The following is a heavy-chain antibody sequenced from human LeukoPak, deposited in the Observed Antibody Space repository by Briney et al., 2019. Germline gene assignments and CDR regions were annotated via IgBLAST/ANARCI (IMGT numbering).Heavy chain of an antibody. CDR3: ARHRAVSNLSNPPDY. V-gene: IGHV4-39*01. CDR2: IYYSGST. Sequence: SETLSLTCTVSGGSISSSSYYWGWIRQPPGKGLEWVGSIYYSGSTYYNPSLKSRVTISVDTSKNQFSQKLSSVTAADTAVYYCARHRAVSNLSNPPDYWGQGTLVTVSS. D-gene: IGHD4-11*01. J-gene: IGHJ4*02. CDR1: GGSISSSSYY.